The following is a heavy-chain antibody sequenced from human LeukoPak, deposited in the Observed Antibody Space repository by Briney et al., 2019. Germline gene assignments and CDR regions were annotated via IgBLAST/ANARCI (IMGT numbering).Heavy chain of an antibody. CDR3: ARAAMYEFFFDY. Sequence: PSETLSLTCTVSGGSIGIYYWSWIRQPAGQGLEWIGRIYNSGRTKYSPSLESRVTMSIDTSKNQFSLKLSSVSAADTAVYYCARAAMYEFFFDYWGQGTLVTVSS. J-gene: IGHJ4*02. V-gene: IGHV4-4*07. CDR1: GGSIGIYY. D-gene: IGHD2-8*01. CDR2: IYNSGRT.